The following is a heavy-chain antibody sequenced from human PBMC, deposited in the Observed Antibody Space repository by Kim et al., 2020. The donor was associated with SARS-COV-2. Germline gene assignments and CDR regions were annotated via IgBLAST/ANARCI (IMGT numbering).Heavy chain of an antibody. D-gene: IGHD6-19*01. CDR2: VSPITNRG. Sequence: SVKVSCKASGYTFRHYGISWLRQAPGKGLEWMGGVSPITNRGNSAQKFQGRITLSADESTNIAYLEMRSLKSDDTAIYYCAKGEDSSGWPLFESWGQGTLVTVSS. CDR3: AKGEDSSGWPLFES. J-gene: IGHJ4*02. CDR1: GYTFRHYG. V-gene: IGHV1-69*13.